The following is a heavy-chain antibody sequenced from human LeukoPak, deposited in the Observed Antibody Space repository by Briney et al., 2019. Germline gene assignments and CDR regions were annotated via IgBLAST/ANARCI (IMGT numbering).Heavy chain of an antibody. V-gene: IGHV4-30-4*07. CDR1: GGSISSGSYS. D-gene: IGHD3-22*01. CDR3: ASLTTADAFDI. CDR2: FFYTGST. J-gene: IGHJ3*02. Sequence: PSETLSLTCAVSGGSISSGSYSWTWIRQPPGKGLEWIGYFFYTGSTYYNPSLKSRVTISLDTSKNHFSLKLSSVTAADTAVFYCASLTTADAFDIWGQGTMVTVSS.